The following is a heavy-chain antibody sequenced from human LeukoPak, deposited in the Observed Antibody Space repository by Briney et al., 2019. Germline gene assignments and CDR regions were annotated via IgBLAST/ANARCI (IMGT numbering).Heavy chain of an antibody. CDR2: VTSSGGTT. CDR1: GFTFSSYE. CDR3: AREGGSKNWFDP. J-gene: IGHJ5*02. V-gene: IGHV3-48*03. D-gene: IGHD1-26*01. Sequence: PGGSLRLSCAASGFTFSSYEMNWVRQAPGKGLEWISYVTSSGGTTYYADSVKGRFTISRDNAKNSLYLEMNSLRAEDTAAYYCAREGGSKNWFDPWGRGTLVTVSS.